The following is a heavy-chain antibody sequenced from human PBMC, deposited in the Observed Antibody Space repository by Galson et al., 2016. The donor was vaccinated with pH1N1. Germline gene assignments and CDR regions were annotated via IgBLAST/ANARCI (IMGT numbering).Heavy chain of an antibody. CDR3: ARVAYDTNSL. CDR1: GFTFSTYW. J-gene: IGHJ4*02. CDR2: ITPDGVTT. Sequence: SLRLSCAATGFTFSTYWMHWVRQVPGMGLVWVARITPDGVTTTYADSVRGRFTISRDNAKNTLYLQMTSLGVEDTAVYYCARVAYDTNSLWGQGILVTVSS. D-gene: IGHD3-22*01. V-gene: IGHV3-74*01.